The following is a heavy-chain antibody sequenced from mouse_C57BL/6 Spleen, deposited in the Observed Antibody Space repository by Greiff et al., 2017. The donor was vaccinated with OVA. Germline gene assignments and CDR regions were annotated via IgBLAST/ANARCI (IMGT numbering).Heavy chain of an antibody. V-gene: IGHV3-6*01. CDR1: GYSFTSGYY. CDR2: ISYDGSN. D-gene: IGHD1-1*01. J-gene: IGHJ3*01. CDR3: ARGSTTVVAPFAY. Sequence: EVQLQESGPGLVKPSQSLSLTCSVTGYSFTSGYYWNWIRQFPGNQLEWMGYISYDGSNNYNPSLKNRISITRDTSKNQFVLKLKSVTTEDTATYYCARGSTTVVAPFAYWGQGTLVTVSA.